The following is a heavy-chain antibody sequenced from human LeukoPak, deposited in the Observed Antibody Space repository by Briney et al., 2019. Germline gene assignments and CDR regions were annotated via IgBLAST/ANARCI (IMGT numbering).Heavy chain of an antibody. V-gene: IGHV3-11*01. CDR1: GFTFSDYY. D-gene: IGHD3-22*01. CDR3: ANIPTYYYDSSGYLAT. Sequence: GGSLRLSCAASGFTFSDYYMSWIRQAPGKGLEWVSYISSSGSTIYYADSVKGRFTISRDNSKNTLYLRMNSLRAEDTAVYYCANIPTYYYDSSGYLATWGQGTLVTVSS. J-gene: IGHJ5*02. CDR2: ISSSGSTI.